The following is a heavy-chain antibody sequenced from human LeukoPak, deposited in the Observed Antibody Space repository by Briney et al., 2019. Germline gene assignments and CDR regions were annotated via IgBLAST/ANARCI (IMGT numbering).Heavy chain of an antibody. CDR2: IYHSGST. J-gene: IGHJ4*02. Sequence: SETLSLTCAVSGYSISSGYYWGWIRQPPGEGLEWIGSIYHSGSTYYNPSLKSRVTISVDTSKNQFSLKLSSVTAADTAVYYCTRHSGIAARRGGYFDYWGQGTLVTVSS. D-gene: IGHD6-6*01. CDR3: TRHSGIAARRGGYFDY. CDR1: GYSISSGYY. V-gene: IGHV4-38-2*01.